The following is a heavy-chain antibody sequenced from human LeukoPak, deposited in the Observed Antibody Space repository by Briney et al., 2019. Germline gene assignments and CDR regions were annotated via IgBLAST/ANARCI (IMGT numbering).Heavy chain of an antibody. D-gene: IGHD5-24*01. CDR2: INPYSGDT. CDR3: ARSRDGYNQGY. CDR1: GYTFTGYH. J-gene: IGHJ4*02. V-gene: IGHV1-18*04. Sequence: ASVKVSCKASGYTFTGYHIHWVRQAPGQGLEWMGRINPYSGDTNYAQKLQGRVTMTTDTSTSTAYMELRSLRSDDTAVYYCARSRDGYNQGYWGQGTLVTVSS.